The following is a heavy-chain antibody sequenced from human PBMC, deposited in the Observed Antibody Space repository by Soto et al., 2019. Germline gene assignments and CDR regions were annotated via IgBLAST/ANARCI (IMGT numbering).Heavy chain of an antibody. V-gene: IGHV3-49*03. CDR1: VFTFVDYA. D-gene: IGHD3-10*01. CDR2: IRIKGSGGTS. Sequence: GALRLSCTASVFTFVDYAMRWFRQAPGKGLEWVGFIRIKGSGGTSEYAASVKGRFTFSRDDSKSIAYLQMNSPKIEDTAVYYCTRDQPITPWGQGTMVTVSS. J-gene: IGHJ3*01. CDR3: TRDQPITP.